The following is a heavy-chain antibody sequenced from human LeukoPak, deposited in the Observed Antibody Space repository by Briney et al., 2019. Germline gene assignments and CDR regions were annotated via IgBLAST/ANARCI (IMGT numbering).Heavy chain of an antibody. D-gene: IGHD2-15*01. V-gene: IGHV1-8*01. CDR3: ARGRVVAATLDYYYYGMDV. CDR1: GYTFTSYD. J-gene: IGHJ6*02. Sequence: ASVKVSCKASGYTFTSYDINWVRQATGQGLEWMGWMNPNSGNTGYAQKFQGRVTMTRNTSISTAYMELSSLRSEDTAVYYCARGRVVAATLDYYYYGMDVWGQGTTVTVSS. CDR2: MNPNSGNT.